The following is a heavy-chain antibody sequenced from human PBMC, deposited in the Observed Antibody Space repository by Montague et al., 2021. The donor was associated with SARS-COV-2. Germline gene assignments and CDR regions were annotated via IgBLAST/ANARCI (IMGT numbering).Heavy chain of an antibody. D-gene: IGHD4-17*01. CDR3: ARDYGDYSCYYGLDV. Sequence: TLSLTCTVSGGSIRSGSYYWSWIRQPAGKGLEWIGRIYSSGSTNYNPPLKSRVTMSVDTAKNQFSLKVCSVTAADTAVYYCARDYGDYSCYYGLDVWGQGTTVTVSS. V-gene: IGHV4-61*02. CDR1: GGSIRSGSYY. J-gene: IGHJ6*02. CDR2: IYSSGST.